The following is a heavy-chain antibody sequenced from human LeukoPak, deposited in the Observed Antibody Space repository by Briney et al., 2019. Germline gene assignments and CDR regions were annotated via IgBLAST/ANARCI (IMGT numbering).Heavy chain of an antibody. Sequence: SETLSLTCTVSGGSISSSTYYWGWIRQPPGKGLEWIGSIYYSGSTYYNPSLKSRVTISVDTSKNQFSLKLSSVTAADTAVYYCARTGPAAILFVDYWGQGTLVTVSS. CDR3: ARTGPAAILFVDY. J-gene: IGHJ4*02. D-gene: IGHD2-2*01. CDR2: IYYSGST. CDR1: GGSISSSTYY. V-gene: IGHV4-39*01.